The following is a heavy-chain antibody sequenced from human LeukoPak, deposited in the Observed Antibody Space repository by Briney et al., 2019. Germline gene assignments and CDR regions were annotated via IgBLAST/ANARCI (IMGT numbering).Heavy chain of an antibody. Sequence: ASVKVSCKASGYTFTDYYLHWVRQAPGQGPEWMGWIDPNSGDTNFAQKSQGRVTMTRDTSLSTASIKPSGIRYDDTGIEYCMRFPAAPQWGQGTLVTVSS. CDR3: MRFPAAPQ. V-gene: IGHV1-2*02. J-gene: IGHJ4*02. CDR2: IDPNSGDT. CDR1: GYTFTDYY.